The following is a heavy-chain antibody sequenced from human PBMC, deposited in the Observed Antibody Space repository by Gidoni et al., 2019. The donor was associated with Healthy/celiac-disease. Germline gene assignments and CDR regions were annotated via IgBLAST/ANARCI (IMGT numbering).Heavy chain of an antibody. J-gene: IGHJ4*02. Sequence: GLEWVANIKQDGSEKYYVDSVKGRFTISRDNAKNSLYLQMNSLRAEDTAVYYCARGYCSSTSCYNYFGYWGQGTLVTVSS. D-gene: IGHD2-2*02. CDR3: ARGYCSSTSCYNYFGY. V-gene: IGHV3-7*01. CDR2: IKQDGSEK.